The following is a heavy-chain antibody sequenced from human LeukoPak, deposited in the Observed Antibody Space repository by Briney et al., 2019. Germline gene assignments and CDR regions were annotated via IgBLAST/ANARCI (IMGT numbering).Heavy chain of an antibody. CDR1: RYTFTGYY. V-gene: IGHV1-2*02. J-gene: IGHJ3*02. CDR2: INPNSGGT. D-gene: IGHD6-19*01. CDR3: ARDGPLGSGWFRPPFDI. Sequence: GASVKVSCKASRYTFTGYYMHWVRQAPGQGLEWMGWINPNSGGTNYAQKFQGRVSMTRDTSISTAYMELSRLRSDDTAVYYCARDGPLGSGWFRPPFDIWGQGTMVTVSS.